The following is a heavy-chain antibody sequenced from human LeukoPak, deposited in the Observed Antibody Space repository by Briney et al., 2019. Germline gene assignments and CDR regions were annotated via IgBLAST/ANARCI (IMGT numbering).Heavy chain of an antibody. J-gene: IGHJ3*02. CDR1: GGSFSGYY. CDR2: IYYSGST. Sequence: SETLSLTCAVYGGSFSGYYWSWIRQPPGKGLEWIGYIYYSGSTNYNPSLKSRVTISVDTSKNQFSLKLGSVTAADTAVYYCAGRLWRRDGYNLSAFDIWGQGTMVTVSS. V-gene: IGHV4-59*01. D-gene: IGHD5-24*01. CDR3: AGRLWRRDGYNLSAFDI.